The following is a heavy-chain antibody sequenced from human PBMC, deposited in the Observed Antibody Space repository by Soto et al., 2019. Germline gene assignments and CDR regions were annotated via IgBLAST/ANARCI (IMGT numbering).Heavy chain of an antibody. D-gene: IGHD7-27*01. V-gene: IGHV2-5*02. Sequence: QITLKESGPTLVKPTQTLTLTCTFSGFSLSTSGVGEGWIRQPPGKALEWLALIYWDDDKRYSPSLKSRLTITKDTSKNQVVLTMTNMDPVDTATYYCAHSLIPNWGSRGAFDYWGQGTLVTVSS. CDR3: AHSLIPNWGSRGAFDY. J-gene: IGHJ4*02. CDR1: GFSLSTSGVG. CDR2: IYWDDDK.